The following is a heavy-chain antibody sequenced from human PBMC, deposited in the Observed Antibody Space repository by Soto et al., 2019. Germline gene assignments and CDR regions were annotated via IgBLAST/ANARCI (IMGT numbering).Heavy chain of an antibody. V-gene: IGHV4-30-4*01. CDR1: GGCISSGDYY. Sequence: QLQLQESGPGLVKPSQTLSLTCIVSGGCISSGDYYWSWVRQPPGKAREWIGYIYYSGSTYYNPSLKSRVTISADTSKNQFSLKLSSVTAADTAVYYCARAKGLLTVTTSWFDPWGQGTLVTVSS. J-gene: IGHJ5*02. CDR2: IYYSGST. D-gene: IGHD4-17*01. CDR3: ARAKGLLTVTTSWFDP.